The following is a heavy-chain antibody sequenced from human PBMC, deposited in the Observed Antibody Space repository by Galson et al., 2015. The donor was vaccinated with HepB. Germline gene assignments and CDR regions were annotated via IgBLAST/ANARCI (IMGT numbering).Heavy chain of an antibody. Sequence: SVKVSCKVSGYTLTELSMHWVRQAPGKGLEWMGGFDPEDGETIYAQRFQGRVTMTEDTSTDTAYMELSSLRSEDTAVYYCATWGSVVVVPAATTPNWFDPWGQGTLVTVSS. J-gene: IGHJ5*02. V-gene: IGHV1-24*01. CDR3: ATWGSVVVVPAATTPNWFDP. D-gene: IGHD2-2*01. CDR2: FDPEDGET. CDR1: GYTLTELS.